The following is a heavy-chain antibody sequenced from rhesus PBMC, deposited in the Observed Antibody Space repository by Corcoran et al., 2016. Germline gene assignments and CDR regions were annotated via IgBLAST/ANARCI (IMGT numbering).Heavy chain of an antibody. V-gene: IGHV4-122*02. D-gene: IGHD2-21*01. Sequence: QLQLQESGPGLVKPSETLSLTCAVSGYSISSGYGWSWIRQPPGKGLEWIVYISYSGSTRYNPSLKSRVTISRDTSKNQFSLRLSSVTAADTAVYYCARESVLVVVAIGAFDYWGQGVLVTVSS. J-gene: IGHJ4*01. CDR1: GYSISSGYG. CDR2: ISYSGST. CDR3: ARESVLVVVAIGAFDY.